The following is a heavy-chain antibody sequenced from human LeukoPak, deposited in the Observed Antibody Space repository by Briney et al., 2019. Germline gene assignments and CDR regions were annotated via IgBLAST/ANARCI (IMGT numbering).Heavy chain of an antibody. V-gene: IGHV3-21*01. CDR1: GFSFSIYS. Sequence: GGSLRLSCAGSGFSFSIYSMNWVCQAPGKGLEWVSSISSSSSSIYYADSLKGRFTISRDNAKDSLYLQMNSLRDEDTAVYYCARGPHCSSTSCYVTGAFDVWGQGTMVTVSS. CDR3: ARGPHCSSTSCYVTGAFDV. CDR2: ISSSSSSI. D-gene: IGHD2-2*01. J-gene: IGHJ3*01.